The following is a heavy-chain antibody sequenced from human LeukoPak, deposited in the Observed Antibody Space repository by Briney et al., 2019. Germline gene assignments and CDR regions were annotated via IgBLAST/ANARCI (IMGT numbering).Heavy chain of an antibody. Sequence: SETLSLTYAVYGGSFSGYYWSWIRQPPGKGLEWIGEINHSGGTNYNPSLKSRVTISVDTSKNQFSLKLSSVTAADTAVYYCARLGSDTVATFDPWGQGTLVTVSS. CDR2: INHSGGT. CDR1: GGSFSGYY. V-gene: IGHV4-34*01. D-gene: IGHD5-12*01. CDR3: ARLGSDTVATFDP. J-gene: IGHJ5*02.